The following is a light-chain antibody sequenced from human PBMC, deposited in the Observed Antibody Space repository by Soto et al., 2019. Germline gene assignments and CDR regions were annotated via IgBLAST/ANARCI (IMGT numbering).Light chain of an antibody. CDR1: SSNIGSNY. Sequence: QLVLTPPPSASGTPGQRVTISCSGSSSNIGSNYVYWYQQLPGAAPKLLIYRNNQRPSGVPDRFSGSNSGTSASLAISGLRSEDEADYYCTAWDDSLSGWVFGGGTKLTVL. J-gene: IGLJ3*02. CDR3: TAWDDSLSGWV. V-gene: IGLV1-47*01. CDR2: RNN.